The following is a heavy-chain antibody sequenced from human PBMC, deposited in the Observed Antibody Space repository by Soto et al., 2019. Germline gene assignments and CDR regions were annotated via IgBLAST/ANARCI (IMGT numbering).Heavy chain of an antibody. CDR2: IDAVDGET. D-gene: IGHD3-16*01. V-gene: IGHV1-24*01. CDR3: ANSLMGGCRGGSWFDD. CDR1: GYTLTELA. J-gene: IGHJ5*02. Sequence: ASVKVSCKVSGYTLTELAIHWVRQAPGKGLEWMGGIDAVDGETNYVQKVQGRVTMTADTSTDTAYMELSSLRSEDTAVYYCANSLMGGCRGGSWFDDWGQGTLVTVSS.